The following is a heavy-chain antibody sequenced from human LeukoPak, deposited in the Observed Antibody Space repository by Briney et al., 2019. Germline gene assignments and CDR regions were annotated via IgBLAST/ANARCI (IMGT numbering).Heavy chain of an antibody. CDR3: ARGGVAVAGTVDY. D-gene: IGHD6-19*01. J-gene: IGHJ4*02. CDR1: KFTVSSNY. CDR2: ISSSSSYI. Sequence: GGSLRLSCAASKFTVSSNYMNWVRQAPGKGLEWVSSISSSSSYIYYADSVKGRFTISRDNAKNSLYLQMNSLRAEDTAVYYCARGGVAVAGTVDYWGQGTLVTVSS. V-gene: IGHV3-21*01.